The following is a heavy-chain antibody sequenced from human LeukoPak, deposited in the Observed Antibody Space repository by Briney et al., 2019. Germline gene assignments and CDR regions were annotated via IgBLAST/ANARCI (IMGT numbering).Heavy chain of an antibody. CDR2: IRTKTYGGTT. J-gene: IGHJ4*02. V-gene: IGHV3-49*04. CDR1: GFTFGDYV. CDR3: TRRGYSYGFLDY. D-gene: IGHD5-18*01. Sequence: PGRSLRLSCTASGFTFGDYVMSWVRQAPGKGLEWVSFIRTKTYGGTTEYAASVKGRFTISRDDSKSIAYLQMNSLNTEDAAVYYCTRRGYSYGFLDYWGQGTLVTVSS.